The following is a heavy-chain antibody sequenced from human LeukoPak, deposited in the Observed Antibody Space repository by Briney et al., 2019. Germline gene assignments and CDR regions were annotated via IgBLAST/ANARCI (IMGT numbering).Heavy chain of an antibody. Sequence: ASVKVSCKVSGYTFASYYMHWVRQAPGQGLEWMGIINPSGGSTSYAQKFQGRVTMTRDMSTSTVYMELSSLRSEDTAVYYCATLAVAGSIFDYWGRGTLVTVSS. V-gene: IGHV1-46*03. CDR2: INPSGGST. D-gene: IGHD6-19*01. CDR3: ATLAVAGSIFDY. CDR1: GYTFASYY. J-gene: IGHJ4*02.